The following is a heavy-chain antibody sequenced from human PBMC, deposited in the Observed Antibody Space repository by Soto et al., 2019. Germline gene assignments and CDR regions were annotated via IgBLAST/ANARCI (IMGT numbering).Heavy chain of an antibody. Sequence: EVQLLESGGGLVQPGGSLRLSCAASGFTFSSYAMSWVRQVPGKGLEWVSAISGSGGSTYYADSVKGRFTISRDNSKNTLYLQMNSLRAEDTAVYYCAKDTRQQLVVSFYYYYMDVWGKGTTVTVSS. CDR1: GFTFSSYA. CDR2: ISGSGGST. CDR3: AKDTRQQLVVSFYYYYMDV. V-gene: IGHV3-23*01. J-gene: IGHJ6*03. D-gene: IGHD6-13*01.